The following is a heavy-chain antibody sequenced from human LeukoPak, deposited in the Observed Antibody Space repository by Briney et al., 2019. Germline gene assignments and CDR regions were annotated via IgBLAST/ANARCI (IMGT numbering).Heavy chain of an antibody. CDR2: ISSSSSYI. CDR3: ARLHYGDYAYYYYMDV. J-gene: IGHJ6*03. D-gene: IGHD4-17*01. Sequence: GGSLRLSCAASGFTFLNYTMNWVRQAPGKGLEWVSCISSSSSYIYYADSVKGRFTISRDNAKNSLYLQMNSLRAEDTAVYYCARLHYGDYAYYYYMDVWGKGTTVTVSS. V-gene: IGHV3-21*01. CDR1: GFTFLNYT.